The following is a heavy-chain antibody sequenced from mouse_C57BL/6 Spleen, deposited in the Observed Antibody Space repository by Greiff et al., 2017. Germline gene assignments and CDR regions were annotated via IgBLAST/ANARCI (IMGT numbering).Heavy chain of an antibody. CDR3: ARQGDDYGAWFAY. Sequence: QVQLQQPGAELVMPGASVKLSCKASGYTFTSYWMHWVKQRPGQGLEWIGEIDPSDSYTNYNQKFKGKSTLTVDKSSSTAYMQLSSLTSEDSAVYYCARQGDDYGAWFAYWGQGTLVTVSA. V-gene: IGHV1-69*01. J-gene: IGHJ3*01. CDR1: GYTFTSYW. D-gene: IGHD2-4*01. CDR2: IDPSDSYT.